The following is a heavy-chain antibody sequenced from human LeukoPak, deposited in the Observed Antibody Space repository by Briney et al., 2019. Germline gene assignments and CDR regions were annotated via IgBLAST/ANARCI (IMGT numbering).Heavy chain of an antibody. V-gene: IGHV3-23*01. D-gene: IGHD2-21*02. J-gene: IGHJ4*02. CDR3: AKDGGLYCGGDCYPLYYFDY. CDR2: ISGSGGST. Sequence: RGCLRVSSADPRFTSSRYAMSRVRQAPGKGLEWVSAISGSGGSTYYADSVKGRFTISRDNSKNTLYLQMNSLRAEDTAVYYCAKDGGLYCGGDCYPLYYFDYWGQGTLVTVSS. CDR1: RFTSSRYA.